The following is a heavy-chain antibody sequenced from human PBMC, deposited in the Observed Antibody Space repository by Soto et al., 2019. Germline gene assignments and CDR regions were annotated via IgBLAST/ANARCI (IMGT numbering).Heavy chain of an antibody. D-gene: IGHD4-4*01. CDR1: GGTFSSYA. CDR3: ARGPPAVTTTFDY. V-gene: IGHV1-69*13. CDR2: IIPIFGTA. Sequence: ASVKVSCKASGGTFSSYAISWVRQAPGQGLEWMGGIIPIFGTANYAQKFQGRVTITADESTSTAYMELSSLRSEDTAVYYCARGPPAVTTTFDYWGQGTLVTVSS. J-gene: IGHJ4*02.